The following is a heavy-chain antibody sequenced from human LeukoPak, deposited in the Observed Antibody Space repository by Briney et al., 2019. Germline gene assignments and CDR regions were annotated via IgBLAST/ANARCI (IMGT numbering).Heavy chain of an antibody. CDR2: ISGSGVST. Sequence: GGSLRLSCAASGFTFSSYVMSWVRQAPGKGLEWVSAISGSGVSTYYADSVKGRFTISRDNSKNTLYLQMNSLRAEDTAVYYCAKDPDSSGWYSDYWGQGTLVTVSS. V-gene: IGHV3-23*01. CDR3: AKDPDSSGWYSDY. CDR1: GFTFSSYV. J-gene: IGHJ4*02. D-gene: IGHD6-19*01.